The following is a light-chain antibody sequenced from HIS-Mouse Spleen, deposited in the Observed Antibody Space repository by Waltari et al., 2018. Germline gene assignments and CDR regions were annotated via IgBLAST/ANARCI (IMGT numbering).Light chain of an antibody. CDR3: AAWDDSLSGPV. V-gene: IGLV1-47*01. CDR2: RNN. J-gene: IGLJ7*01. Sequence: QSVLTQPPSASGTPGQRVTIPCSGSSSNIGSNYVYWYQQLPGTAPKRLIYRNNQRPSGVPDRFSGSKSGTSASLAISGLRSEDEADYYCAAWDDSLSGPVFGGGTQLTVL. CDR1: SSNIGSNY.